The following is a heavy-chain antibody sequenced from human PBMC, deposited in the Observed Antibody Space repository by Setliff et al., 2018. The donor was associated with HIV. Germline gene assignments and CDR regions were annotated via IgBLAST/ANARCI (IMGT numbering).Heavy chain of an antibody. D-gene: IGHD4-17*01. J-gene: IGHJ6*03. V-gene: IGHV4-34*01. CDR1: GGSFNDYF. Sequence: SETLSLTYAVYGGSFNDYFWSWIRQPPGKGLEWVGAINHGGSTNFNPSLKSRVSISVDTSKNQFSLKLTSVTAADTAVFFCARHTRGDYFYMDVWGKGTTVTVSS. CDR2: INHGGST. CDR3: ARHTRGDYFYMDV.